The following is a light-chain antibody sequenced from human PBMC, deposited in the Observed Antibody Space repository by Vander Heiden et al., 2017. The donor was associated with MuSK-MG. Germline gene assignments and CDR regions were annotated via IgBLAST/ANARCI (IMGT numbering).Light chain of an antibody. J-gene: IGKJ1*01. CDR2: KTS. CDR1: QSVGTW. V-gene: IGKV1-5*03. Sequence: DIQVTQSPPTLPASLGHTVTITCRASQSVGTWLAWFQHRPGTAPSLLIYKTSSLESGVPSRFSRSGSGTDFTLTINSLQPGDFATYYCHHESAYPSTFGQGTKLEIK. CDR3: HHESAYPST.